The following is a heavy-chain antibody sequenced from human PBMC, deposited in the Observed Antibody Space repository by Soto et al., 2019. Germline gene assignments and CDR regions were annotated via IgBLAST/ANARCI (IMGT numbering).Heavy chain of an antibody. J-gene: IGHJ6*02. CDR2: INPSGGST. CDR1: GYTFTSYY. CDR3: ARDPFEYSSSPYYYHGMDV. V-gene: IGHV1-46*01. D-gene: IGHD6-6*01. Sequence: ASVKVSCKASGYTFTSYYMHWVRQAPGQGLEWMGIINPSGGSTSYAQKFQGRVTMTRDTSTSTVYMELSSLRSEDTAVYYCARDPFEYSSSPYYYHGMDVWGQGTTVTVSS.